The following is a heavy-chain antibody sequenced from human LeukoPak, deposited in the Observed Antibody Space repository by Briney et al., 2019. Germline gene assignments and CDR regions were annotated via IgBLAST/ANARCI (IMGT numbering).Heavy chain of an antibody. V-gene: IGHV1-46*01. CDR2: INPSGGST. Sequence: ASVKVSCKASGYTFTSYYMHWVRQAPGQGLEWMGIINPSGGSTSYAQKFQGRVTMTRDTSTSTVYMELSSLRSEDTAVYYCARGEVSVAGTYNWFDPWGQGTLVTVSS. J-gene: IGHJ5*02. CDR3: ARGEVSVAGTYNWFDP. D-gene: IGHD6-19*01. CDR1: GYTFTSYY.